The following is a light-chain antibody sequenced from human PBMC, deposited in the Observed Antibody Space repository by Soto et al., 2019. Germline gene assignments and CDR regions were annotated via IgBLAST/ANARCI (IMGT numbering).Light chain of an antibody. V-gene: IGKV1-6*02. J-gene: IGKJ4*01. CDR3: LQDHNYPLT. Sequence: AIQMAQSPSSLSASVGDRVTITCRASQGIGNDVGWYQQKPGKAPKLLLYAATTLQSGVPSRFSGTRSGTNFTLPISHLQPQDFATYYCLQDHNYPLTFGGGTKVEIK. CDR2: AAT. CDR1: QGIGND.